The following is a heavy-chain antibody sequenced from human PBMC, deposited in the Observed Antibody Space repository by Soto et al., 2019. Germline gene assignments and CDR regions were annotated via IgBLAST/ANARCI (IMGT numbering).Heavy chain of an antibody. Sequence: QVQLQESGPGLVKPSQTLSLTCTVSGGSISNGGYYWSWIRQHPGKGLEWFGYIYYSGSTYYNPSLESRVSMSVDTSKNQFSLMLSSVTAADTAVYYCAIALFGLNYYGSGSYYKGGMDVWGQGTTVTVSS. CDR3: AIALFGLNYYGSGSYYKGGMDV. CDR1: GGSISNGGYY. CDR2: IYYSGST. J-gene: IGHJ6*02. D-gene: IGHD3-10*01. V-gene: IGHV4-31*03.